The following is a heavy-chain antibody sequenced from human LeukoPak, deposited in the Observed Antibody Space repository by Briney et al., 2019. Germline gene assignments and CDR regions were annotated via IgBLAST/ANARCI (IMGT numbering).Heavy chain of an antibody. CDR3: AREGYSSGWSVDWYFDL. CDR2: FSGSGGGT. CDR1: GFTFSSYA. J-gene: IGHJ2*01. D-gene: IGHD6-19*01. V-gene: IGHV3-23*01. Sequence: GGSLRLSCAASGFTFSSYAMSWVRQAPGKGLEWVSAFSGSGGGTYYADSVKGRFTISRDNAKNSLYLQMNSLRAEDTAVYYCAREGYSSGWSVDWYFDLWGRGTLVTISS.